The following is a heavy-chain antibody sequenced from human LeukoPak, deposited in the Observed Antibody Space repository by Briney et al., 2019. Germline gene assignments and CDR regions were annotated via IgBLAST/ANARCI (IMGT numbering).Heavy chain of an antibody. D-gene: IGHD6-13*01. V-gene: IGHV3-53*01. CDR3: ARGGVPNPSRIAAAGSGSWFDP. CDR1: GFSFSDYY. Sequence: GGSLRLSCAASGFSFSDYYMSWIRQAPGKGLEWVSVIYSGGSTYYADSVKGRFTISRDNSKNTLYLQMNSLRAEDTAVYYCARGGVPNPSRIAAAGSGSWFDPWGQGTLVTVSS. J-gene: IGHJ5*02. CDR2: IYSGGST.